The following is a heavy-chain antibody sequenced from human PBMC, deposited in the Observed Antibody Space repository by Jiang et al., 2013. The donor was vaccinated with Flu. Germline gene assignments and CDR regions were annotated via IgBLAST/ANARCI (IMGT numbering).Heavy chain of an antibody. D-gene: IGHD1-26*01. CDR3: AKDILTWELLRGGAFDI. Sequence: VQLVESGGGLVQPGRSLRLSCAASGFTFDDYAMHWVRQAPGKGLEWVSGISWNSGSIGYADSVKGRFTISRDNAKNSLYLQMNSLRAEDTALYYCAKDILTWELLRGGAFDIWGPRDNGHRLF. J-gene: IGHJ3*02. CDR2: ISWNSGSI. CDR1: GFTFDDYA. V-gene: IGHV3-9*01.